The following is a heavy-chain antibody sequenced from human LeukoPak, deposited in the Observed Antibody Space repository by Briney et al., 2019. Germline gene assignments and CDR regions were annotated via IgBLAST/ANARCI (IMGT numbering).Heavy chain of an antibody. J-gene: IGHJ4*02. V-gene: IGHV3-74*01. CDR1: GFTFSSYW. Sequence: QPGGSLRLSCAASGFTFSSYWMHWVRQAPGKGLVWVSRINSDGSSTSYADSVKGRFTISRDSAKNTLYLQMNSLRAEDTAVYYCARGDPRPKRFWSGYNPTNNHFDYWGQGTLVTVSS. CDR2: INSDGSST. CDR3: ARGDPRPKRFWSGYNPTNNHFDY. D-gene: IGHD3-3*01.